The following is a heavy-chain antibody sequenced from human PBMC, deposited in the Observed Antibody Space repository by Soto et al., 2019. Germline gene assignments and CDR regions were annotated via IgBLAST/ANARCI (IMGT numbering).Heavy chain of an antibody. CDR2: INADGSST. CDR1: GFTFSNYW. Sequence: GGSLRLSCAASGFTFSNYWMHWVRQAPGKGLVWVSRINADGSSTSYVDSVKGRFTISRDNSKNTLYLQMNSLRAEDTAVYYCERELTIFRVVKGMDVWGQGTTVTVSS. D-gene: IGHD3-3*01. CDR3: ERELTIFRVVKGMDV. J-gene: IGHJ6*02. V-gene: IGHV3-74*01.